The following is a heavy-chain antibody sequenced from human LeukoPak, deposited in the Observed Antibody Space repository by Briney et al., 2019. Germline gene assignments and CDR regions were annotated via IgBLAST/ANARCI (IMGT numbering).Heavy chain of an antibody. J-gene: IGHJ4*02. Sequence: GGSLRLSCAASGFTFSSYGMHWVRQAPGKGLEWVAVISYDGSNKYYADSVKGRFTISRDNSKNTLYLQMNSLRAEDTAVYYCAKDQDYYGPGSPCFDYWGQGTLVTVSS. CDR1: GFTFSSYG. V-gene: IGHV3-30*18. CDR2: ISYDGSNK. D-gene: IGHD3-10*01. CDR3: AKDQDYYGPGSPCFDY.